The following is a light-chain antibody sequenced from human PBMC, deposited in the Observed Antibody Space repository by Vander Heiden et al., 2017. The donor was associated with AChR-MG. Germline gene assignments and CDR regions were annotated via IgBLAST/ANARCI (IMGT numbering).Light chain of an antibody. CDR2: DAS. CDR3: QHRFIWPWT. CDR1: QSVRTY. Sequence: EVVFTQSPATLSLSPGERATLSCRASQSVRTYLAWYQQKPGQTPRLLIYDASNRATGIPARFSGSGSATDFTLTISSLEPEDVAVYYCQHRFIWPWTFGQGTKVEI. J-gene: IGKJ1*01. V-gene: IGKV3-11*01.